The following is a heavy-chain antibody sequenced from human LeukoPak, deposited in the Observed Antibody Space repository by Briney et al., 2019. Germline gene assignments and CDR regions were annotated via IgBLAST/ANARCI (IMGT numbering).Heavy chain of an antibody. V-gene: IGHV3-74*01. J-gene: IGHJ5*01. CDR3: VRDWDHFDFDS. CDR1: GFTFSNYW. CDR2: IKGDGSHT. Sequence: GSLRLSCAAPGFTFSNYWMHWVRQAPGKGLVWVSRIKGDGSHTIYADSVKGRFTISRDNAKNTLYLQMKSLRAEDTAVYYCVRDWDHFDFDSWGLGTLVTVSS. D-gene: IGHD3-9*01.